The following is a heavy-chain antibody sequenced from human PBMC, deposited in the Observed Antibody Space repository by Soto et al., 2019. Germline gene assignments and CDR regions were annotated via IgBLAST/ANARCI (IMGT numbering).Heavy chain of an antibody. CDR3: ARWGGLSCSGAVCFKKPFDY. J-gene: IGHJ4*02. Sequence: ASVKVSCKPSGGTFNNYAINWVRQAPGQGLEWMGAIIPISGTTKYAQKFQGRVTITADKSTSTVYMDLSSLRSGDTAVYYCARWGGLSCSGAVCFKKPFDYWGQGTLVTVSS. CDR2: IIPISGTT. CDR1: GGTFNNYA. V-gene: IGHV1-69*06. D-gene: IGHD2-8*02.